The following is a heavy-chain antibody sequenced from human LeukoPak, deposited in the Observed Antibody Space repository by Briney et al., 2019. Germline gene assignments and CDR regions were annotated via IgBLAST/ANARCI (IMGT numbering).Heavy chain of an antibody. CDR1: GYTFTGYY. Sequence: ASVKVSCKASGYTFTGYYMHWVRQAPGQGLEWMGIISPNTGDTNYAPKFRGRVTMTRDMSTSTVYMELSSLRSDDTAVYYCTRELEFRAAAVPFPFEYWGQGTLVTVSS. CDR3: TRELEFRAAAVPFPFEY. J-gene: IGHJ4*02. D-gene: IGHD6-13*01. V-gene: IGHV1-46*01. CDR2: ISPNTGDT.